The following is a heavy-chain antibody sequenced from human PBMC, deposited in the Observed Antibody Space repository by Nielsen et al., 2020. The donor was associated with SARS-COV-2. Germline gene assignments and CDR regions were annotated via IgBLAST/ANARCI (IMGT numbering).Heavy chain of an antibody. V-gene: IGHV4-30-4*01. CDR1: GGSISSGDYY. J-gene: IGHJ6*02. CDR3: ARERVGGITIFGVVTRYGMDV. D-gene: IGHD3-3*01. CDR2: IYYSGST. Sequence: SETLSLTCTVSGGSISSGDYYWSWIRQPPGKGLEWIGYIYYSGSTYYNPSLKSRVTISVDTSKNQFSLKLSYVTAADTALYFCARERVGGITIFGVVTRYGMDVWGQGTTVTVSS.